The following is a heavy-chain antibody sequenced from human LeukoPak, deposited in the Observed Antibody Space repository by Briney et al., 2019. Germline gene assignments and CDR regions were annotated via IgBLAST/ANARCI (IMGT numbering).Heavy chain of an antibody. Sequence: SETLSLTCAVYGGSFSGYYWSWIRQPPGKGLEWIGEINHSGSTNYNPSLKSRVTISVDTSKNQFSLKLSSVTAADTAVYYCARGAGFSRGYFDYWGQGTLVTVSS. J-gene: IGHJ4*02. V-gene: IGHV4-34*01. CDR3: ARGAGFSRGYFDY. CDR2: INHSGST. D-gene: IGHD6-13*01. CDR1: GGSFSGYY.